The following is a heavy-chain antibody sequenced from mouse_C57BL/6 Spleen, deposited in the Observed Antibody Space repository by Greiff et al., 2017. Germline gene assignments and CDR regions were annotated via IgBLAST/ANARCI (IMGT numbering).Heavy chain of an antibody. CDR1: GYTFTDYY. V-gene: IGHV1-26*01. J-gene: IGHJ4*01. Sequence: VQLQQSGPELVKPGASVKISCKASGYTFTDYYMNWVKQSHGKSLEWIGDINPNNGGTSYNQKFKGKATLTVDKSSSTAYMELRSLTSEDSAVYYCARWDYEMDYWGQGTSVTVSS. CDR2: INPNNGGT. CDR3: ARWDYEMDY.